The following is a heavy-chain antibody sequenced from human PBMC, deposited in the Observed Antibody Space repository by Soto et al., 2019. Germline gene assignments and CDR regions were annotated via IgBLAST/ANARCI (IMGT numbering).Heavy chain of an antibody. CDR1: GGSISSYY. CDR3: ARTFSSSQPYNWFDP. D-gene: IGHD6-6*01. CDR2: IYYSGST. J-gene: IGHJ5*02. Sequence: PSETLSLSCTVSGGSISSYYWSWIRQPPGKGLEWIGYIYYSGSTNYNPSLKSRVTISVDTSKNQFSLRLSSVTAADTAVYYCARTFSSSQPYNWFDPWGQGTLVTVSS. V-gene: IGHV4-59*01.